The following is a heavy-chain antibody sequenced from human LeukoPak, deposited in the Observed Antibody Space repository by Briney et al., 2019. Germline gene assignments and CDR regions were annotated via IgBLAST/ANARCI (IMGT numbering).Heavy chain of an antibody. D-gene: IGHD3-9*01. J-gene: IGHJ6*02. CDR1: GGSISSGGYY. Sequence: SETLPLTCAVSGGSISSGGYYWSWIRQPPGKGLEWIGYIYHSGSTYYNPSLKSRVTISVDRSKNQFSLKLSSVTAADTAVYYCASPRYDILTGQYYYYGMDVWGQGTTVTVSS. CDR2: IYHSGST. CDR3: ASPRYDILTGQYYYYGMDV. V-gene: IGHV4-30-2*01.